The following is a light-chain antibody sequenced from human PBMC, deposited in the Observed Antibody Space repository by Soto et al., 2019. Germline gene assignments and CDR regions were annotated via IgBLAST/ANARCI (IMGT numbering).Light chain of an antibody. J-gene: IGKJ1*01. CDR3: QQLNSYSPWT. Sequence: DIQMTQSPPTLSASVGDRVTITCRASQSISSWLAWYQQKPGKAPKLLIYKASSLESGVPSRFSGSGSGTEFTLPISSLQPDDFPTYNCQQLNSYSPWTFGQGPKGKIK. CDR2: KAS. V-gene: IGKV1-5*03. CDR1: QSISSW.